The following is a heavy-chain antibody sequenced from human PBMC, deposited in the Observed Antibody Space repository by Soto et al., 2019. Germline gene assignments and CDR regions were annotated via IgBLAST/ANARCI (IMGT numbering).Heavy chain of an antibody. J-gene: IGHJ6*01. CDR2: INHSGST. CDR3: ATRSYVMDV. CDR1: GGSFSGYY. V-gene: IGHV4-34*01. Sequence: QVQLQQWGAGLLKPSETLSLTCAVYGGSFSGYYWSWIRQPPGKGLEWIGEINHSGSTNYNPSLKSRVTMSVDPSKNQFSLKLSSVTAAATAVYYCATRSYVMDVWGQVTTVTVSS.